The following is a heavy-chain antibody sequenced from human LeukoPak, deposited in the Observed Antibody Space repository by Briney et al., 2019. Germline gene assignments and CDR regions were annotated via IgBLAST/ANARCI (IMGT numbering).Heavy chain of an antibody. CDR1: GYTFTGSY. J-gene: IGHJ4*02. CDR3: ARDPGRGYYAD. V-gene: IGHV1-2*02. D-gene: IGHD3-22*01. Sequence: ASVKVSCKASGYTFTGSYMHWVRQAPGQGLEWMGWIHPNSGGTNYAQGFQGRVTMSRDTSISTAYMELSRLRSDDTAVYYCARDPGRGYYADWGQGTLVAVSS. CDR2: IHPNSGGT.